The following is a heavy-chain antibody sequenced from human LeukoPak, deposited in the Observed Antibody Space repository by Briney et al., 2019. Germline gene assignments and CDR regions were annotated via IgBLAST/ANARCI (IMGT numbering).Heavy chain of an antibody. CDR2: INAGNGNT. V-gene: IGHV1-3*01. CDR3: ARDRGTVAGVDY. D-gene: IGHD6-19*01. CDR1: EYTFTSYA. J-gene: IGHJ4*02. Sequence: GASVKVSCKASEYTFTSYAMHWVRQAPGQRLEWMGWINAGNGNTKYSQKFQGRVTITRDTSASTAYMELSSLRSEDTAVYYCARDRGTVAGVDYWGQGTLVTVSS.